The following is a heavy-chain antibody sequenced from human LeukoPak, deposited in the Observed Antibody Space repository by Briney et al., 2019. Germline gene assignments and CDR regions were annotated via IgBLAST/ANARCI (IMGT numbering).Heavy chain of an antibody. J-gene: IGHJ4*02. CDR1: GFTFSSYA. D-gene: IGHD6-19*01. CDR2: ISGSGGST. Sequence: GGSLRLSCAASGFTFSSYAMSWVRQAPGKGLEWVSAISGSGGSTYYADSVKGRFTISRDNSKNTLYLQMNSLRAEDTAVYYCAKGQSRAVAGTWRGFDYWGQGTLVTVSS. V-gene: IGHV3-23*01. CDR3: AKGQSRAVAGTWRGFDY.